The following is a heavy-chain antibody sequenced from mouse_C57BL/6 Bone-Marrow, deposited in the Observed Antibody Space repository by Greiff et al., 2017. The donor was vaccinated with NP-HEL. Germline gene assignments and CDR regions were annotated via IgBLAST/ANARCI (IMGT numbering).Heavy chain of an antibody. CDR1: GYTFTSYW. CDR3: ATGYDYGGGY. CDR2: IDPSDSST. D-gene: IGHD2-4*01. J-gene: IGHJ2*01. V-gene: IGHV1-69*01. Sequence: QVQLQQPGAELVMPGASVKLSCKASGYTFTSYWMHWVKQRPGQGLEWIGEIDPSDSSTNYNQKFKGKSTLTVDKSSSTAYMQLSSLTSEDSAVYYCATGYDYGGGYWGQGTTLTVSS.